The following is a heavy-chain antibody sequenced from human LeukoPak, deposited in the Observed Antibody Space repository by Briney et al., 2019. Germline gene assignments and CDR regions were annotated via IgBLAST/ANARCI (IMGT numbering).Heavy chain of an antibody. CDR1: GGSISSYY. CDR3: ARAPRRRYLGWPKNYYYYYMDV. V-gene: IGHV4-4*07. Sequence: SETLSLTCTVSGGSISSYYWSWIRQPAGKGLEWIGRIYTSGSTNYNPSLKSRVTMSVDTSQNQFSLKLSSVTAADTAVYYCARAPRRRYLGWPKNYYYYYMDVWGKGTTVTVSS. J-gene: IGHJ6*03. CDR2: IYTSGST. D-gene: IGHD3-3*01.